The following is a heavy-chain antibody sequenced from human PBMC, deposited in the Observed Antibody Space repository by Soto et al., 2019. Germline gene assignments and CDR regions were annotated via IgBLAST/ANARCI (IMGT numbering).Heavy chain of an antibody. D-gene: IGHD5-12*01. J-gene: IGHJ4*02. V-gene: IGHV1-69*02. Sequence: QVQLVQSGAEVKKPGSSVKVSCKASGGTFSSYTISWVRQAPGQGLEWMGRIIPILGIATYAQKFEGRVTITADKSTSTAYMELSSLRSEDTAVYYCAKHIVATTTDFDYWGQGTLVTVSS. CDR2: IIPILGIA. CDR1: GGTFSSYT. CDR3: AKHIVATTTDFDY.